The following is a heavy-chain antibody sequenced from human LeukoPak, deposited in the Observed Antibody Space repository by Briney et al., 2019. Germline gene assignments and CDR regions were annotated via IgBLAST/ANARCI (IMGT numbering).Heavy chain of an antibody. J-gene: IGHJ4*02. CDR1: GFTFSSYS. D-gene: IGHD3-22*01. CDR2: ISSSGSYI. Sequence: GGSLRLSCAASGFTFSSYSMIWVRQAPGKGLEWVSSISSSGSYIYYADSVKGRFTIYRDNAKNSLYLQMNNLRAEDTAVYYCARNLGYYDSSGYAYFDYWGQGALVTVSS. V-gene: IGHV3-21*01. CDR3: ARNLGYYDSSGYAYFDY.